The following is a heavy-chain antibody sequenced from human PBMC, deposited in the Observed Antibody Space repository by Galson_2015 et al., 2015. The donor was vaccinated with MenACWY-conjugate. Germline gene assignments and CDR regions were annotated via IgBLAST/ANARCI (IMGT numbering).Heavy chain of an antibody. CDR2: ISGSGSSI. CDR1: EFTFSSYS. V-gene: IGHV3-48*03. CDR3: ARNQRGRAVFDI. Sequence: SLRLSCAASEFTFSSYSMNWVRQAPGKGLEWVSYISGSGSSIYYADSVKGRFTISRDNAKNSLSLQMNSLRVEDTAIYYCARNQRGRAVFDIWGQGTLVTVSS. D-gene: IGHD3-10*01. J-gene: IGHJ3*02.